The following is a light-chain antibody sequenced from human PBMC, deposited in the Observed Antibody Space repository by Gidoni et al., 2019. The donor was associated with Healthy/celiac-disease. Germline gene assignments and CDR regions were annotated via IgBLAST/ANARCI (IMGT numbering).Light chain of an antibody. J-gene: IGKJ1*01. Sequence: EIVLTQSPATLSLSPGERATLTCRASQSVRSYLAWYQQRPGQTPRLLIFDASNRATGIPARFSGSGSWTYFTLTISGLEPEDFALYFFQQRSNWPCTFXQXTKVEIK. CDR1: QSVRSY. V-gene: IGKV3-11*01. CDR2: DAS. CDR3: QQRSNWPCT.